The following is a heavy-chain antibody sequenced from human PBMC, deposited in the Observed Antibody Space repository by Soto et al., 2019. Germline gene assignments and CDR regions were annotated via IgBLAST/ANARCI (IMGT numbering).Heavy chain of an antibody. CDR3: ARGGLWFGANAFDI. Sequence: GASVKVSCKASGYTFTSYDINWVRQATGQGLEWMGWMNPNSGNTGYARKFQGRVTMTRNTSISTAYMELSSLRSEDTAVYYCARGGLWFGANAFDIWGQGTMVTVSS. D-gene: IGHD3-10*01. CDR1: GYTFTSYD. J-gene: IGHJ3*02. CDR2: MNPNSGNT. V-gene: IGHV1-8*01.